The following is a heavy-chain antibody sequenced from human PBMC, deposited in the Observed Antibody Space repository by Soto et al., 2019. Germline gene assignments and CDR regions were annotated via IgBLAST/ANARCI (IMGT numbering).Heavy chain of an antibody. J-gene: IGHJ6*02. CDR2: INVDGTET. CDR1: RFTCGGYW. V-gene: IGHV3-74*01. D-gene: IGHD1-1*01. CDR3: ERDKEVLPPTYGTAV. Sequence: GSLRLSCTAPRFTCGGYWVHWVRQAPGKGLVWVSDINVDGTETWYADSVKGRFTISRDNDKKTLYLHMTGLRVDDTGVYYCERDKEVLPPTYGTAVWGPGTTVTVSS.